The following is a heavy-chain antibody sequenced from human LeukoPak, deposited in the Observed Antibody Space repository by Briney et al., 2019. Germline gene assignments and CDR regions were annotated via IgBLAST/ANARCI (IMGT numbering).Heavy chain of an antibody. CDR1: GFTFSNAW. CDR2: ISSSGSTI. Sequence: PGGSLRLSCAASGFTFSNAWMSWVRQAPGKGLEWVSYISSSGSTIYYADSVKGRFTISRDNAKNSLYLQMNSLRAEDTAVYYCARDLTVREDYWGQGTLVTVSS. J-gene: IGHJ4*02. D-gene: IGHD3-10*01. CDR3: ARDLTVREDY. V-gene: IGHV3-11*04.